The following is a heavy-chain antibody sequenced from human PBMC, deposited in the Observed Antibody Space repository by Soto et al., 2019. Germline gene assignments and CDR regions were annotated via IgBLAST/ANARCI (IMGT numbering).Heavy chain of an antibody. CDR2: ISYCGPS. V-gene: IGHV4-39*01. Sequence: QLQLQESGPGLVKPSETLSLTCTVSGVSISDDTYYWGWIRQPPGMGLEWIVSISYCGPSSFNPSLKSRVIMSVATSKKQLSLRLSSVIAADTAVYYCARLHCSSPNYVPLDPWGQGTLVIVSS. J-gene: IGHJ5*02. CDR1: GVSISDDTYY. CDR3: ARLHCSSPNYVPLDP. D-gene: IGHD2-2*01.